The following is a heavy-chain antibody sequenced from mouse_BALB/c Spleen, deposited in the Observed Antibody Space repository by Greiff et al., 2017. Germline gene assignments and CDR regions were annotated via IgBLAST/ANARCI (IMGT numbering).Heavy chain of an antibody. CDR3: ARSGYYGRYFDV. J-gene: IGHJ1*01. CDR1: GFTFSSFG. V-gene: IGHV5-17*02. D-gene: IGHD1-2*01. Sequence: EVQVVESGGGLVQPGGSRKISCAASGFTFSSFGMHWVRQAPEKGLEWVAYISSGSSTIYYADTVKGRFTISRDNPKNTLFLQMTSLRSEDTAMYYCARSGYYGRYFDVWGAGTTVTVSA. CDR2: ISSGSSTI.